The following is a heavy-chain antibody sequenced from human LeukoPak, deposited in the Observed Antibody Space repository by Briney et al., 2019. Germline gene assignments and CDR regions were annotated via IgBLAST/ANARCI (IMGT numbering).Heavy chain of an antibody. V-gene: IGHV4-61*08. CDR2: IYYSGST. Sequence: SETLSLTCAVSGGSISSGGYYWSWIRQPPGKGLEWIGYIYYSGSTNYNPSLKSRVTISVDTSKNQFSLKLSSVTAADTAVYYCARGYCSSTSCEFDYWGQGTLVTVSS. CDR3: ARGYCSSTSCEFDY. D-gene: IGHD2-2*01. CDR1: GGSISSGGYY. J-gene: IGHJ4*02.